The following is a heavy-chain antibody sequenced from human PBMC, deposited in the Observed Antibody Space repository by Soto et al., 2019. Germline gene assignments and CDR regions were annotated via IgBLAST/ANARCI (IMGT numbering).Heavy chain of an antibody. J-gene: IGHJ6*02. V-gene: IGHV3-23*01. Sequence: PGGSLRLSCAASGFTFSSYAMTWVRQAPGKGLQWVSSVTGSGGSTYYADSVKGRFTVSRDNSKTTLYLRMTSLRAEDTAVYYCAKGKTSLNYYYYGMDVWGQGTTVTVSS. CDR3: AKGKTSLNYYYYGMDV. CDR2: VTGSGGST. CDR1: GFTFSSYA.